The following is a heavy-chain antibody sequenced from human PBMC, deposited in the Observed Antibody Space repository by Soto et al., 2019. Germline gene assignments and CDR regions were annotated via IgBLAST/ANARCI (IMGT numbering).Heavy chain of an antibody. Sequence: SETLSLTCAVSGGSINSGDYSWSWIRRPPGKGLEWIGYIYHSGSTNYNPSLKSRVTISVDRSMNQFSLKLRSVTAADTDVYYCARGQFWSGHTYGMDVWGQGTTVTVSS. V-gene: IGHV4-30-2*01. CDR2: IYHSGST. CDR3: ARGQFWSGHTYGMDV. CDR1: GGSINSGDYS. D-gene: IGHD3-3*01. J-gene: IGHJ6*02.